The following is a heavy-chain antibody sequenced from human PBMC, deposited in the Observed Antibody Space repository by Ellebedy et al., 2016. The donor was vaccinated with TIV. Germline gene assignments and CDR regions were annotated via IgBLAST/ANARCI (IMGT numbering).Heavy chain of an antibody. J-gene: IGHJ5*02. CDR2: IYPGDSDT. CDR3: ARRTSGSYQSVYVDNWFDP. D-gene: IGHD1-26*01. CDR1: GYSFTSYW. Sequence: GGSLRLSXKGSGYSFTSYWIGWVRQMPGKGLEWMGIIYPGDSDTRYSPSFQGQVTISADKSISTAYLQWSSLKASDTAMYYCARRTSGSYQSVYVDNWFDPWGQGTLVTVSS. V-gene: IGHV5-51*01.